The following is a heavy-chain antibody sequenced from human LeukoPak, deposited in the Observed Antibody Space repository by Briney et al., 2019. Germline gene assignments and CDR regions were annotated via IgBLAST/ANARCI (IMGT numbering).Heavy chain of an antibody. V-gene: IGHV3-74*01. J-gene: IGHJ5*02. CDR1: KFTFSSYW. CDR2: INTDGSST. CDR3: ARVLSGSWDWFDP. D-gene: IGHD3-22*01. Sequence: GGSLRLSCAASKFTFSSYWMHWVRQAPGKGLVWDSRINTDGSSTNYADSVEGRFTISRDSAKNTLYLQMNSLRAEDTAVYYCARVLSGSWDWFDPWGQGTLVTVSS.